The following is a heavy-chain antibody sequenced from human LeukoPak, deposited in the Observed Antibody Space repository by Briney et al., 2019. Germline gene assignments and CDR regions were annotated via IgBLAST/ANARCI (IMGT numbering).Heavy chain of an antibody. V-gene: IGHV1-69*05. CDR3: ARKIDGYSHLAYYYYYMDV. Sequence: SVKVSCKASGGTFSSYAISWVRQAPGQGLEWMGGIIPIFGTANYAQKFQGRVTITTDESTSTAYMELSSLRSEGTAVYYCARKIDGYSHLAYYYYYMDVWGKGTTVTVSS. D-gene: IGHD5-18*01. CDR2: IIPIFGTA. J-gene: IGHJ6*03. CDR1: GGTFSSYA.